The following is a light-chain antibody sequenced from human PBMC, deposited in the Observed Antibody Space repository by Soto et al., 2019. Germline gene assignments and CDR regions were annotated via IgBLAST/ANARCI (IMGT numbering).Light chain of an antibody. CDR3: SSFAGSSTYV. CDR1: SSDVGSYNL. Sequence: QPVLTQPASVSESPGQSITISCTGTSSDVGSYNLVSWYQQHPGKAPKLLIYEGSKRPSGVSTRFSGSKSGNTASLTISGLQAEDEADYYCSSFAGSSTYVFGTGTKVTVL. CDR2: EGS. V-gene: IGLV2-23*01. J-gene: IGLJ1*01.